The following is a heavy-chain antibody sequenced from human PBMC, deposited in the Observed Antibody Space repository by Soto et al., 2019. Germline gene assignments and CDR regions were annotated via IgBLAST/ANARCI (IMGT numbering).Heavy chain of an antibody. CDR1: GDSVSSNSAA. CDR3: ARDHRRITIFGVVTLPGRFDP. CDR2: TYYRSKWYN. D-gene: IGHD3-3*01. J-gene: IGHJ5*02. V-gene: IGHV6-1*01. Sequence: PSQTLSLTCAISGDSVSSNSAAWNWIRQPPSRGLEWLGRTYYRSKWYNDYAVSVKSRITINPDTSKNQFSLQLNSVTPEDTAVYYCARDHRRITIFGVVTLPGRFDPWGQGTLVTVSS.